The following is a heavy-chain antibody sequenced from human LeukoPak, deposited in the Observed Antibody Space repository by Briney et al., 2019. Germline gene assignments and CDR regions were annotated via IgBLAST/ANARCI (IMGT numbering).Heavy chain of an antibody. CDR1: GGSISSYY. Sequence: TSETLSLTCTVPGGSISSYYWSWIRQPPGKGLEWIGYIYYSGSTNYNPSLKSRVTISVDTSKNQFSLKLSSVTAADTAVYYCARGLMATINYFDYWGQGTLVTVSS. CDR3: ARGLMATINYFDY. CDR2: IYYSGST. J-gene: IGHJ4*02. V-gene: IGHV4-59*01. D-gene: IGHD5-24*01.